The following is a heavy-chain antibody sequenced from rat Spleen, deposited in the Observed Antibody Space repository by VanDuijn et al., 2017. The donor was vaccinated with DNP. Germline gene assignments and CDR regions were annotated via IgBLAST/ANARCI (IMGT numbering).Heavy chain of an antibody. CDR1: GFTFNNYW. Sequence: EVQLVESGGGLVQPGRSLKLSCAASGFTFNNYWMAWIRQVPGRGLEWVASITSSGGSTYYPDSVKGRCNISRDNAKNTLCLQMNSLRSEDTATYYCARGSGERYWSFDFWGPGTMVTVSS. J-gene: IGHJ1*01. CDR3: ARGSGERYWSFDF. V-gene: IGHV5-31*01. D-gene: IGHD4-3*01. CDR2: ITSSGGST.